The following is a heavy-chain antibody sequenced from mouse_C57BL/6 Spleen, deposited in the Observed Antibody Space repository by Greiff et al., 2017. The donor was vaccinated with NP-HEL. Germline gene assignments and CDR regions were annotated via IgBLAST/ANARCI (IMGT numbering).Heavy chain of an antibody. CDR1: GYTFTDYY. J-gene: IGHJ2*01. V-gene: IGHV1-26*01. D-gene: IGHD1-1*01. CDR3: ARGEGIYYGSFDY. Sequence: VQLQQSGPELVKPGASVKISCKASGYTFTDYYMNWVKQSHGKSLEWIGDINPNNGGTSYNQKFKGKATLTVDKSSSTAYMELRSLTSEDSAVYYCARGEGIYYGSFDYWGQGTTLTVSS. CDR2: INPNNGGT.